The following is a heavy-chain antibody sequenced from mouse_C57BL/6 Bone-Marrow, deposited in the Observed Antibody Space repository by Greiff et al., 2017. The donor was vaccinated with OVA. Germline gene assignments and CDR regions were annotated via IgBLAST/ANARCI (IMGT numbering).Heavy chain of an antibody. D-gene: IGHD1-1*01. CDR2: IYPGSGNT. V-gene: IGHV1-76*01. CDR3: ARTYGSLDY. CDR1: GYTFTDSY. Sequence: QVQLQQSGAELVRPGASVKLSCKASGYTFTDSYINWVKQRPGQGLEWIARIYPGSGNTYYNEKFKGKATLTAEKSSSTAYMQLSSLTSEDSAVYFCARTYGSLDYWGQGTTLTVSS. J-gene: IGHJ2*01.